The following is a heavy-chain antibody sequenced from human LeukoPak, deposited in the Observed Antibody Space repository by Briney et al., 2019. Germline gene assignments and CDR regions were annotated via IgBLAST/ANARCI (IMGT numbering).Heavy chain of an antibody. V-gene: IGHV3-30*18. CDR3: AKELIVGAGDY. CDR2: ISYDGSNK. D-gene: IGHD1-26*01. J-gene: IGHJ4*02. Sequence: GRSLRLSCAASGFTFSSYGMHWVRQGPGKGLEWVAVISYDGSNKYYADSVKGRFTISRDNSKNTLYLQMNSLRAEDTAVYYCAKELIVGAGDYWGQGTLVTVSS. CDR1: GFTFSSYG.